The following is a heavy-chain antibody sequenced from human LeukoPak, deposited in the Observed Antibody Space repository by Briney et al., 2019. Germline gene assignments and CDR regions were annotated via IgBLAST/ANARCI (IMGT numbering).Heavy chain of an antibody. CDR3: ARGQPRGSGWQWPDY. J-gene: IGHJ4*02. CDR2: INAGNGNT. D-gene: IGHD6-19*01. Sequence: ASVKVSCKASGYTFTSYAMHWVRQAPGQRLERMGWINAGNGNTKYSQKFQGRVTITRDTSASTAYVELSSLRSEDTAVYYCARGQPRGSGWQWPDYWGQGTLVTVSS. CDR1: GYTFTSYA. V-gene: IGHV1-3*01.